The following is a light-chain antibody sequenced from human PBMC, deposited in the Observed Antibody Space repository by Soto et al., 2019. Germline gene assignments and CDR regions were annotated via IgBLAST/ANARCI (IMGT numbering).Light chain of an antibody. V-gene: IGKV3-20*01. CDR1: QSVSNSY. CDR2: VAS. CDR3: QQYGSSPRT. J-gene: IGKJ4*01. Sequence: EIVLTQSPGTLSLSPGERATLSCRASQSVSNSYLAWYQQKPGQAPRLLIYVASSRATGIPDRFSGSGSGTDFTLTINRLEPEDSAEYYCQQYGSSPRTFGGGPKVEIK.